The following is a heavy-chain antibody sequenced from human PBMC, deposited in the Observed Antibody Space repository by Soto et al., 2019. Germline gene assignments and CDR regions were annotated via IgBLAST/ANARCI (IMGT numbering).Heavy chain of an antibody. CDR2: IYHSGST. CDR3: ARSTGTEDY. Sequence: QVHLQESGPGLVKPSGTLSLTCAVSGASISSDNWWSWVRQPPGKGLEWIGEIYHSGSTNYNPSLXXRXPXXVDQSKNQFSLNLSFVTAADTAVYYCARSTGTEDYWGQGTLVTVSS. V-gene: IGHV4-4*02. CDR1: GASISSDNW. D-gene: IGHD4-17*01. J-gene: IGHJ4*02.